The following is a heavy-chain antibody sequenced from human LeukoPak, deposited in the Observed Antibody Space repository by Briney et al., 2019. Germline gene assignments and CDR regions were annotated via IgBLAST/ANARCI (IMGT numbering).Heavy chain of an antibody. Sequence: GGSLRLSCAASDFTVSSNYMSWVRQAPGKGLEWVSVIYSGGSTYYADSVKGRFTISRDNAKNSLYLQMNSLRAEDTAVYYCARPRGYYDSSGYFIWGQGTMVTVSS. V-gene: IGHV3-66*04. CDR2: IYSGGST. CDR3: ARPRGYYDSSGYFI. D-gene: IGHD3-22*01. J-gene: IGHJ3*02. CDR1: DFTVSSNY.